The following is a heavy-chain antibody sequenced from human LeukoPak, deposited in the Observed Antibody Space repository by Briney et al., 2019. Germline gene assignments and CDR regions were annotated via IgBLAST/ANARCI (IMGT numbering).Heavy chain of an antibody. Sequence: GGSLRLSCAASGFTFSDYYMSWIRQAPGKGLEWVSYISSSGSTIYYADSVKGRFTISRDNAKNSLYLQVNSLRAEDTAVYYCARDLSYYYDSSGYAHWGQGTLVTVSS. D-gene: IGHD3-22*01. CDR1: GFTFSDYY. CDR2: ISSSGSTI. V-gene: IGHV3-11*01. J-gene: IGHJ4*02. CDR3: ARDLSYYYDSSGYAH.